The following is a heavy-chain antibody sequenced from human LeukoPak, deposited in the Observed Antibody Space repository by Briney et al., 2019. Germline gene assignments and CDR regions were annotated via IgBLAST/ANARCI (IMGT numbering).Heavy chain of an antibody. V-gene: IGHV3-74*01. J-gene: IGHJ6*03. CDR1: GFTFSNYW. Sequence: PGGSLRLSCAASGFTFSNYWMHWVRQAPGKGLVWVSRINSDGINTSYADSVKGRFTISRDSSKNTLYLQMNSLRAEDTAAYYCAKDGGYCSGGSCYSGYYYYYYMDVWGKGTTVTISS. CDR2: INSDGINT. CDR3: AKDGGYCSGGSCYSGYYYYYYMDV. D-gene: IGHD2-15*01.